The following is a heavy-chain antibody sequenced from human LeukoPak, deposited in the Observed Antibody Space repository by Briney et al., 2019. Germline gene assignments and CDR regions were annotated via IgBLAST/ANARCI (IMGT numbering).Heavy chain of an antibody. CDR1: GGTFSSYA. Sequence: SVKVSCKASGGTFSSYAISWVRQAPGQGLEWMGGIIPIFGTANYAQKFQGRVTITADESTSTAYMELSSLRSEDTAVYYCARGVAGRDWFDPWGQGTLVTVSS. CDR3: ARGVAGRDWFDP. D-gene: IGHD6-19*01. J-gene: IGHJ5*02. V-gene: IGHV1-69*13. CDR2: IIPIFGTA.